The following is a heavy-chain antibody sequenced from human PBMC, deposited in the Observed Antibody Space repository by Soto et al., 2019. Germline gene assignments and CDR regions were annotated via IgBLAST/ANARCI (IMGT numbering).Heavy chain of an antibody. J-gene: IGHJ4*02. CDR1: GGSISSSSYY. CDR3: ARQFTMIVVVTPFDY. V-gene: IGHV4-39*01. D-gene: IGHD3-22*01. CDR2: IYYSGST. Sequence: QLQLQESGPGLVKPSETLSLTCTVSGGSISSSSYYWGWIRQPPGKGLEWIGSIYYSGSTYYNPSLKSRVTISVDTSKNQFSLKLSSVTAADTAVYYCARQFTMIVVVTPFDYWGQGTLVTVSS.